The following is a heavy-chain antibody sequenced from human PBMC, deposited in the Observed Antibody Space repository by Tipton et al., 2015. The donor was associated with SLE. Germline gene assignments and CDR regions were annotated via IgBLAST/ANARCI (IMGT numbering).Heavy chain of an antibody. D-gene: IGHD3-22*01. CDR2: IWYDGTTK. Sequence: SLRLSCATSGFTLTKIGMHWVRQTPDKGLEWVAVIWYDGTTKYYADSVKGRFTISRDNSKNTVYVQMNSLRGEDTALYYCAKGCDTSCFRLDSWGQGTLVTVSP. CDR3: AKGCDTSCFRLDS. V-gene: IGHV3-33*06. CDR1: GFTLTKIG. J-gene: IGHJ4*02.